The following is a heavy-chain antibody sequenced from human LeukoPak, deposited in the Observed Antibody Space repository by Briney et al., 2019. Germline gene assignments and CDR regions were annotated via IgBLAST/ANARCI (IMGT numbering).Heavy chain of an antibody. D-gene: IGHD6-19*01. CDR3: ARSRIVLADSLDP. J-gene: IGHJ5*02. CDR1: GGSISGYY. Sequence: SETLSLTCTASGGSISGYYWNWIRQPAGKGLEWIGRIFHSGSTNYNPSLNSRVTMSVDTSKNQFSLKLSSVTAADTAVYYCARSRIVLADSLDPWGQGTLVTVSS. CDR2: IFHSGST. V-gene: IGHV4-4*07.